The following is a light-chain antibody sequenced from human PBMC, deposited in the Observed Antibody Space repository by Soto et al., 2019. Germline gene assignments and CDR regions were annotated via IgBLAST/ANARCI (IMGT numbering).Light chain of an antibody. J-gene: IGKJ1*01. CDR3: MQGTHWPHT. V-gene: IGKV2-28*01. CDR2: LAS. CDR1: QSLQHNNGNTL. Sequence: EIVMTQSPLSLTVTPGEPASISCKSSQSLQHNNGNTLLDWYMQKPGQSPQLLIYLASRRAPGAPDRVSGSGSGTDFTLRISRVEAEDVGVYYCMQGTHWPHTFGQGTKVEIK.